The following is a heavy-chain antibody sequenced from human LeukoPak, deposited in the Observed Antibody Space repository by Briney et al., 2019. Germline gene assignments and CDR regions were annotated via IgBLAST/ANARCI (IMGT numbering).Heavy chain of an antibody. CDR1: GFNFSAYR. CDR2: IKQDGSEK. Sequence: GGSLRLSCAASGFNFSAYRMSWVRQAPGKGLEWVANIKQDGSEKSYVGSVKGRFTISRDNAKSSLYLQMNSLRAEDTAVYYCARITCTSVNCYDYYYYYFMDVWGKGTTVTVSS. J-gene: IGHJ6*03. V-gene: IGHV3-7*01. D-gene: IGHD2-15*01. CDR3: ARITCTSVNCYDYYYYYFMDV.